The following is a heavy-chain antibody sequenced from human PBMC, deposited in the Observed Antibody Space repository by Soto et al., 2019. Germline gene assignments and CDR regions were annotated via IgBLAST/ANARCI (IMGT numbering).Heavy chain of an antibody. Sequence: PGGSLRLSCAASGFTFSSYWMSWVRQAPGKGLEWVANIKQDGSEKYYVDSVKGRFTISRDNAKNSLYLQMNSLRAEDTAVYYCARDLSGYSSSWYGSKYYYYYGMDVWGQGTTVTVSS. CDR1: GFTFSSYW. D-gene: IGHD6-13*01. J-gene: IGHJ6*02. CDR3: ARDLSGYSSSWYGSKYYYYYGMDV. V-gene: IGHV3-7*01. CDR2: IKQDGSEK.